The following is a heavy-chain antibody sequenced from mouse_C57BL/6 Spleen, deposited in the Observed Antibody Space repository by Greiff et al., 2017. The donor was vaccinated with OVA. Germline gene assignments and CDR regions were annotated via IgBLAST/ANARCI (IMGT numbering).Heavy chain of an antibody. V-gene: IGHV1-64*01. D-gene: IGHD1-1*01. CDR1: GYTFTSYW. J-gene: IGHJ1*03. CDR3: ARMGSSSYWYFDV. CDR2: IHPNSGST. Sequence: QVQLKQPGAELVKPGASVKLSCKASGYTFTSYWMHWVKQRPGQGLEWIGMIHPNSGSTNYNEKFKSKATLTVDKSSSTAYMQLSSLTSEDSAVYYCARMGSSSYWYFDVWGTGTTVTVSS.